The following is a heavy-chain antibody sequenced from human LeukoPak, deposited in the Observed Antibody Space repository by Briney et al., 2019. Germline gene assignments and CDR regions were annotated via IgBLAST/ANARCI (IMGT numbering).Heavy chain of an antibody. V-gene: IGHV4-38-2*01. D-gene: IGHD3-22*01. CDR2: VYHSGST. CDR1: DYSISSGDY. Sequence: SETLSLTCAVSDYSISSGDYWGWIRQPPGKGLEWIGSVYHSGSTHYSPSLKSRVTISVDTSKNQFSLKLRSVTAADTAVYYCARNDSSGYFDYWGQATLVTVSS. CDR3: ARNDSSGYFDY. J-gene: IGHJ4*02.